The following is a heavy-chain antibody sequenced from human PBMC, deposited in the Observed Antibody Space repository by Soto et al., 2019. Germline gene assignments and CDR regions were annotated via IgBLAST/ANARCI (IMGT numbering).Heavy chain of an antibody. CDR2: INHSGST. J-gene: IGHJ3*02. CDR1: GGSFSGYY. Sequence: PSETLSLTCAVYGGSFSGYYWSWIRQPPGKGLEWIGEINHSGSTNYNPSLKSRVTISVDTSKNQFSLKLSSVTAADTAVYYCARARGLYGDPRRGAFDIWGQGTMVTRLL. V-gene: IGHV4-34*01. D-gene: IGHD4-17*01. CDR3: ARARGLYGDPRRGAFDI.